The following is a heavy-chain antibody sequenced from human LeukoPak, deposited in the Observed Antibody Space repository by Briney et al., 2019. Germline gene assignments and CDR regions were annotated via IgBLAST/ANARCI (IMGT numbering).Heavy chain of an antibody. Sequence: SETLSLTCAVSGYSISSGYYWGWIRQPPGRGLEWIGSIYHSGSTYYNPSLKSRVTISVDTSKNQFSLKLSSVTAADTAVYYCARHSYCSSTSCYDISQYWGQGTLVTVSS. CDR3: ARHSYCSSTSCYDISQY. J-gene: IGHJ4*02. D-gene: IGHD2-2*01. CDR1: GYSISSGYY. CDR2: IYHSGST. V-gene: IGHV4-38-2*01.